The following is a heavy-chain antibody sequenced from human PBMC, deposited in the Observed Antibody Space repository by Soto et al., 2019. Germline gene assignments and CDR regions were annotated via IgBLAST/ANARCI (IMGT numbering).Heavy chain of an antibody. D-gene: IGHD6-19*01. CDR1: SDSISSYY. J-gene: IGHJ4*02. CDR2: TDYSGNT. Sequence: QVQLQESGPGLVRPSEALSLPCTVSSDSISSYYWIWIRQSPGKGLEWIWYTDYSGNTNYNPSLKSRVTISGDTSKNQFSLRLSSVTAADTAVYYCARAVGDPLYYLDYWGQGTLVTVSS. CDR3: ARAVGDPLYYLDY. V-gene: IGHV4-59*08.